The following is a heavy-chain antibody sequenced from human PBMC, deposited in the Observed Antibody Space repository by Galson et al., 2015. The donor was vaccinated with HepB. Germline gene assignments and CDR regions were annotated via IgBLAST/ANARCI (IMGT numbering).Heavy chain of an antibody. CDR3: ARPLYSSGWYSGYYYGMDV. D-gene: IGHD6-19*01. CDR1: GYTFTSHG. J-gene: IGHJ6*02. V-gene: IGHV1-46*01. CDR2: INPSGGST. Sequence: SVKVSCKASGYTFTSHGISWVRQAPGQGLEWMGIINPSGGSTTYAQKFQGRVTMTRDTSTSTVYMEVSSLRSEDTAVYYCARPLYSSGWYSGYYYGMDVWGQGTTVTVSS.